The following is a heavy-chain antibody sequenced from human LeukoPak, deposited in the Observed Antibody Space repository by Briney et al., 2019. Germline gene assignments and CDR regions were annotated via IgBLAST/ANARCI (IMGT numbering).Heavy chain of an antibody. D-gene: IGHD3-22*01. CDR1: GYTFTSYD. V-gene: IGHV1-2*02. CDR2: INPNSGGT. J-gene: IGHJ4*02. CDR3: ANSEYYDSSGYPPVD. Sequence: ASVKVSCKASGYTFTSYDINWVRQAPGQGLEWMGWINPNSGGTNYAQKFQGRVTMTRDTSISTAYMELSRLRSDDTAVYYCANSEYYDSSGYPPVDWGQGTLVTVSS.